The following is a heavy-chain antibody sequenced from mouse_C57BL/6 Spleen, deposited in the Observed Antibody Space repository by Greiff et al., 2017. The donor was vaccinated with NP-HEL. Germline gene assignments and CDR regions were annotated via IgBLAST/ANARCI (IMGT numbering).Heavy chain of an antibody. D-gene: IGHD1-1*01. J-gene: IGHJ4*01. V-gene: IGHV1-55*01. CDR3: AREEDYYGSSDDYAMDY. Sequence: QVQLQQPGAELVKPGASVKMSCKASGYTFTSYWITWVKQRPGQGLEWIGDIYPGSGSTNYNEKFKSKATLTVDTSSSKAYMQLSSLTSEDSAVYYCAREEDYYGSSDDYAMDYWGQGTSVTVSS. CDR2: IYPGSGST. CDR1: GYTFTSYW.